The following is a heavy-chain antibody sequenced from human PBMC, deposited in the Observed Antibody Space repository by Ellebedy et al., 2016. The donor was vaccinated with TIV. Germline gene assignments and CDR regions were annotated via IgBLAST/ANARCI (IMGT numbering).Heavy chain of an antibody. CDR1: GFTVSSNY. D-gene: IGHD6-13*01. Sequence: GASLKISCAASGFTVSSNYMSWVRQAPGKGLEWVAVISYDGCNKYYADSVKGRFTISRDNSKNTLYLQMNSLRAEDTAVYYCARARGGYSSSWYELGNFDYWGQGTLVTVSS. V-gene: IGHV3-30-3*01. CDR2: ISYDGCNK. CDR3: ARARGGYSSSWYELGNFDY. J-gene: IGHJ4*02.